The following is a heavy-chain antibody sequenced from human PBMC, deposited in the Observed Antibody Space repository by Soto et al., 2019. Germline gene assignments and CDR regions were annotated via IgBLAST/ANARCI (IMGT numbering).Heavy chain of an antibody. CDR3: ARSGYSSFYFDY. V-gene: IGHV1-3*01. J-gene: IGHJ4*02. CDR1: GYTFTSYT. D-gene: IGHD6-19*01. CDR2: INAGNGNT. Sequence: ASVKVSCKASGYTFTSYTMHWVRQAPGQRLEWMGWINAGNGNTKYSQKFQGRVTITRDTSASTAYMELSSLRSEDTAVYYCARSGYSSFYFDYWGQGTLVTVSS.